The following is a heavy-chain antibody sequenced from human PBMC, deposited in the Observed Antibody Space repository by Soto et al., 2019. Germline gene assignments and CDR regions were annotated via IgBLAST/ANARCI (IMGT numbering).Heavy chain of an antibody. D-gene: IGHD1-26*01. Sequence: SETLFLTCTVSGVSISGSRYYWGWIRQPPGRGLEWIGNIYYSGSTYYTPALKSRVTLSVDTSKNQFSLNLNSVTAADTAVYYCARGGIPPSGYGIAYAMDVWGQGTTVTVSS. CDR1: GVSISGSRYY. J-gene: IGHJ6*02. CDR3: ARGGIPPSGYGIAYAMDV. CDR2: IYYSGST. V-gene: IGHV4-39*01.